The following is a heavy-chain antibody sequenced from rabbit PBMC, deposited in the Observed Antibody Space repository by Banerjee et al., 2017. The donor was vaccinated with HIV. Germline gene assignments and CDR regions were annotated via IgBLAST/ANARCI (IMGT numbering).Heavy chain of an antibody. CDR3: VRERRYAGYAGYGPDWLDL. CDR2: IDPVFGST. V-gene: IGHV1S47*01. Sequence: QEQLVESGGDLVKPGASLTLTCTASGFSFSSNAMCWVRQAPGKGLEWIGYIDPVFGSTYYASWVNGRFTISSHNAQNTLYLQLNSLTAADTATYFCVRERRYAGYAGYGPDWLDLWGQGTLVTVS. J-gene: IGHJ5*01. D-gene: IGHD7-1*01. CDR1: GFSFSSNA.